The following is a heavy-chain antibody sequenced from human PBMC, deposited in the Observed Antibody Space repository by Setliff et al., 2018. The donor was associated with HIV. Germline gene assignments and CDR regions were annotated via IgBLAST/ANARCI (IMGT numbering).Heavy chain of an antibody. J-gene: IGHJ5*02. V-gene: IGHV4-31*03. CDR1: GGSISSGGYY. CDR3: ARAGVYSYYAFDP. D-gene: IGHD4-4*01. CDR2: IYYSGST. Sequence: KTSETLSLTCTVSGGSISSGGYYWSWIRQLPGKGLEWIGYIYYSGSTYYNPSLKSRVTISVDTSKNQFSLKLNSVTAADTAVYYCARAGVYSYYAFDPWGQGALVTVSS.